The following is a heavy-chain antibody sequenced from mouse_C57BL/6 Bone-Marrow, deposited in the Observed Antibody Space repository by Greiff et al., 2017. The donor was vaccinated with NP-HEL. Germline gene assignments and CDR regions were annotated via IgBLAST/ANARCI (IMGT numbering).Heavy chain of an antibody. CDR2: IDPENGDT. CDR1: GFNIKDDY. CDR3: TKLGEMDY. Sequence: EVQLQQSGAELVRPGASVKLSCTASGFNIKDDYMHWVKQRPEQGLEWIGWIDPENGDTEYASKFQGKATITAYTSSNPAYLQLSSLTSEDTAVYYCTKLGEMDYWGQVTSVTVSS. V-gene: IGHV14-4*01. J-gene: IGHJ4*01. D-gene: IGHD4-1*01.